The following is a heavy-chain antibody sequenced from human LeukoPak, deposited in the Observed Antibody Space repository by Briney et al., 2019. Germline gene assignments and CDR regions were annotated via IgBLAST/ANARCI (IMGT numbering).Heavy chain of an antibody. CDR2: ISAYNGNT. J-gene: IGHJ4*02. CDR1: GYTFTSYG. CDR3: ARDLWSGSYLGGFDY. Sequence: ASVKVSCKASGYTFTSYGISWVRQAPGQGLEWMGWISAYNGNTNYAQKLQGRVTMTTDTSTSTAYMELRSLRSDDTAVYYRARDLWSGSYLGGFDYWGQGTLVTVSS. V-gene: IGHV1-18*01. D-gene: IGHD1-26*01.